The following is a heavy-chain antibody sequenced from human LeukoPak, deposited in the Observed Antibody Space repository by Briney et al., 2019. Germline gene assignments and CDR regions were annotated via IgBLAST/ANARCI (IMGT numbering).Heavy chain of an antibody. V-gene: IGHV4-34*01. CDR2: INHSGST. CDR3: ARGLPEFGVAFDY. D-gene: IGHD3-10*01. J-gene: IGHJ4*02. Sequence: PSETLSLTCAVYGGSFSGYYWSWIRQPPGKGLEWIGEINHSGSTNYNPSLKSRVTISVDTSKNQFSLKLSSVTAADTAVHYCARGLPEFGVAFDYWGQGTLVTVSS. CDR1: GGSFSGYY.